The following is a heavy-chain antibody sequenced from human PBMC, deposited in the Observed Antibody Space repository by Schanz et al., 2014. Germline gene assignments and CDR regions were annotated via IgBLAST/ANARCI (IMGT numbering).Heavy chain of an antibody. Sequence: VQLVESGGGLVQPGGSLRLSCAASGFVFGDYYMTWIRQAPGKGLEWLSYISDSGTYTNYADSVKGRFTISRDNAKSSLYLEMNSLRVEDTAVYYCAKSDAFDIWGQGTLVTVSS. CDR2: ISDSGTYT. CDR3: AKSDAFDI. CDR1: GFVFGDYY. V-gene: IGHV3-11*05. J-gene: IGHJ3*02.